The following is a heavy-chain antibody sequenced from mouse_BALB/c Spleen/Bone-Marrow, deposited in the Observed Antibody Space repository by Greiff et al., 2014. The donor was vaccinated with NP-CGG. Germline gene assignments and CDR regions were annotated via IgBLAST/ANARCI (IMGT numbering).Heavy chain of an antibody. J-gene: IGHJ1*01. V-gene: IGHV14-3*02. CDR1: GFNIKDTY. Sequence: VQLQQPGAELVKPGASVKLSCTASGFNIKDTYMHWVEQRPEQGLEWIGNTDPANGNTKYDPKFQGKAPITADTSSNTAYLQLGSLTSEDTAVYYCAREGYGNYVWYVWGAGTTVTVSS. CDR3: AREGYGNYVWYV. CDR2: TDPANGNT. D-gene: IGHD2-10*02.